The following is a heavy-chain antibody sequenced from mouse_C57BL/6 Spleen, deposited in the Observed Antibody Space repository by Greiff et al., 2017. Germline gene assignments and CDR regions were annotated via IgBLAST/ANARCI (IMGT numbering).Heavy chain of an antibody. Sequence: QVQLQQPGAELVKPGASVKMSCKASGYTFTSYWITWVKQRPGQGLEWIGDIYPGSGSTNYNEKFKSKATLTVDTSSSTAYMQLRSLTSEDSAVYYCSRGGQLRLPHAMDYWGQGTSVTVSS. CDR2: IYPGSGST. V-gene: IGHV1-55*01. D-gene: IGHD3-2*02. CDR3: SRGGQLRLPHAMDY. J-gene: IGHJ4*01. CDR1: GYTFTSYW.